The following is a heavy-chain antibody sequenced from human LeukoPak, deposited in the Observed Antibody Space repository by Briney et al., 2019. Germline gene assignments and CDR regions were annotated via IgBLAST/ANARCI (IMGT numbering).Heavy chain of an antibody. CDR3: ARVANPYYDFHY. CDR2: IKEDGSKK. D-gene: IGHD3-3*01. V-gene: IGHV3-7*01. Sequence: GGSLRLSCVASGFNFRNYWMSWVRQAPGKGLEWVANIKEDGSKKNHLDSVKGRFTISRDDAKNSVYLQMNSLRAEDTAVYYCARVANPYYDFHYWGQGTLVTVSS. CDR1: GFNFRNYW. J-gene: IGHJ4*02.